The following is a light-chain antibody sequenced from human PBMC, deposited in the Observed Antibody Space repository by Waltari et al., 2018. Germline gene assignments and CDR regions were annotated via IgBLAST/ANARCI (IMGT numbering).Light chain of an antibody. CDR3: SSYTSSNTVV. J-gene: IGLJ2*01. V-gene: IGLV2-14*03. CDR2: DVS. CDR1: SRDVGGYTC. Sequence: HSALTQPASVSGSPGPSITIPCIGSSRDVGGYTCVSWYLQYPGQAPKLIIYDVSQRPSEISYRFSGSKSGSTASLTISGLQAEDEADYYCSSYTSSNTVVFGGGTKVTVL.